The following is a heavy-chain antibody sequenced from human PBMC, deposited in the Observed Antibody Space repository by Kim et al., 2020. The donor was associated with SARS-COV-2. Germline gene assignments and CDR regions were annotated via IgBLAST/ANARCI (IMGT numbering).Heavy chain of an antibody. CDR3: AKLPWIQLWFAPGDYYYGMDV. V-gene: IGHV3-30*18. D-gene: IGHD5-18*01. CDR2: ISYDGSNK. J-gene: IGHJ6*02. CDR1: GFTFSSYG. Sequence: GGSLRLSCAASGFTFSSYGMHWVRQAPGKGLEWVAVISYDGSNKYYADSVKGRFTISRDNSKNTLYLQMNSLRAEDTAVYYCAKLPWIQLWFAPGDYYYGMDVWGQGTTVTVSS.